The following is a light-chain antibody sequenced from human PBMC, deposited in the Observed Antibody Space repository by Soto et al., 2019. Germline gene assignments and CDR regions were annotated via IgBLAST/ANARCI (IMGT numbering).Light chain of an antibody. CDR2: AAS. Sequence: DIPMTQSPSSLSASVGDRVTITCRASQSINSYLNWYQQKPGKAPTLLIYAASNWQSGVPSRFSGSGSGTDFTLTISSLQPEDFATYYCQQSYNTPLTFGGGTKVEMK. CDR1: QSINSY. CDR3: QQSYNTPLT. J-gene: IGKJ4*01. V-gene: IGKV1-39*01.